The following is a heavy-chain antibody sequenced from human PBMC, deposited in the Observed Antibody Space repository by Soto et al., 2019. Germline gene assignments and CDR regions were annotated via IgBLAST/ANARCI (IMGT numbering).Heavy chain of an antibody. CDR1: GFSFSTYS. CDR2: IGRRSDI. Sequence: PGGSLRLSCAASGFSFSTYSMHWVRQAPGKGLEWVSSIGRRSDIYYADSVKGRFTISRDNAKNSVSLQMNSLRDEDTAVYYCAREETAWPLAYGLDVWGQGTMVTVSS. D-gene: IGHD2-21*02. V-gene: IGHV3-21*01. CDR3: AREETAWPLAYGLDV. J-gene: IGHJ6*02.